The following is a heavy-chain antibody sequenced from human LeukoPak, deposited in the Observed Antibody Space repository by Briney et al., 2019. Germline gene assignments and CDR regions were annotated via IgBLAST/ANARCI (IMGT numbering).Heavy chain of an antibody. Sequence: ASVKVSCKASGYRLSYYGISWVPQAPGQGLEWMGWINAYTGNTNYAQKLQGRVTMTTDTSTSTAYMELRSLRSDDTAVYYCARAHPEYYDSSGYNPLDFWGQGTLVTVSS. V-gene: IGHV1-18*01. CDR1: GYRLSYYG. CDR2: INAYTGNT. D-gene: IGHD3-22*01. J-gene: IGHJ4*02. CDR3: ARAHPEYYDSSGYNPLDF.